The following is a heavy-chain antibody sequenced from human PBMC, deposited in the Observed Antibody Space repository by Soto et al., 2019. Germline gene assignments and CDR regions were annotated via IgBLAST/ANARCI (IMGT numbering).Heavy chain of an antibody. V-gene: IGHV3-23*01. D-gene: IGHD1-26*01. CDR2: ISGSGGST. Sequence: EVQLLESGGGLVQPGGSLRLSCAASGFTFSDFAMNWVRQAPGKGLEWVSTISGSGGSTYYAASVKGRFTISRDNSKNTLYLQMNSLRAEDTAVYYCAKSAGSIVGALDYWGQGTLVTVSS. CDR3: AKSAGSIVGALDY. CDR1: GFTFSDFA. J-gene: IGHJ4*02.